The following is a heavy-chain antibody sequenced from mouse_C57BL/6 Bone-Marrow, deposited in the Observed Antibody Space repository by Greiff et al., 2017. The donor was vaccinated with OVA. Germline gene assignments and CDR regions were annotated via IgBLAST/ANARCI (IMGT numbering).Heavy chain of an antibody. J-gene: IGHJ4*01. CDR1: GSAFSSYW. CDR3: ARGSTYYAMDY. V-gene: IGHV1-80*01. D-gene: IGHD5-1*01. Sequence: QVQLQQSGAELVKPGASGKISCKASGSAFSSYWKKWGKQRPGKGLEWVGQIYPGDGDTNYNGKFKGKATLTADKSSSTAYMQLSSLTSEDSAVYFCARGSTYYAMDYWGQGTSVTVSS. CDR2: IYPGDGDT.